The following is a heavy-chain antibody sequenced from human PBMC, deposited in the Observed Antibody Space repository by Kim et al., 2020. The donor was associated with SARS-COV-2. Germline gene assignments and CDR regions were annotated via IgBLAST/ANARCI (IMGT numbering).Heavy chain of an antibody. J-gene: IGHJ3*02. CDR3: AKVFPYYYDSSGYSAFDI. CDR1: GFTFSSYA. Sequence: GGSLRLSCAASGFTFSSYAMSWVRQAPGKGLEWVSAISGSGGSTYYADSVKGRFTISRDNSKNTLYLQMNSLRAEDTAVYYCAKVFPYYYDSSGYSAFDIWGQGTMVTVSS. D-gene: IGHD3-22*01. V-gene: IGHV3-23*01. CDR2: ISGSGGST.